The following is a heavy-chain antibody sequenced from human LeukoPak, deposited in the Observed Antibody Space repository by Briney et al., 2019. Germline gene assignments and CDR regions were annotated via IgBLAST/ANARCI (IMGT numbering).Heavy chain of an antibody. V-gene: IGHV3-48*02. Sequence: GGSLRLSRAASGFTFSSHSTNWVRPAAGKGLEWVSYISVSSSTTYYADSVQGRFTISRDNAKNSLDLQMNSLRDEDTAVYYCARDSSWGYSSGWYDYWGQGTLVTVSS. J-gene: IGHJ4*02. CDR2: ISVSSSTT. CDR1: GFTFSSHS. CDR3: ARDSSWGYSSGWYDY. D-gene: IGHD6-19*01.